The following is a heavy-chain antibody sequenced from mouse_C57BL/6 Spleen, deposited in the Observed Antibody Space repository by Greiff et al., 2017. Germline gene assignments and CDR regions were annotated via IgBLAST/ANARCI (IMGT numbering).Heavy chain of an antibody. Sequence: QVQLKESGPELVKPGASVKISCKASGYTFTSYYIPWVKQRPGQGLAWIGGIYPGSGNTKYKEKFKGQATLAVDTASSTAYLQLSRLTSEDSAVSYGSRNSGSSYDYGMDYWGQGTSVTVSS. CDR1: GYTFTSYY. D-gene: IGHD1-1*01. CDR2: IYPGSGNT. J-gene: IGHJ4*01. V-gene: IGHV1-66*01. CDR3: SRNSGSSYDYGMDY.